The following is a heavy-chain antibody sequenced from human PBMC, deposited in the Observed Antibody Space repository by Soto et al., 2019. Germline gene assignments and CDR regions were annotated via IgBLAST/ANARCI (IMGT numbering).Heavy chain of an antibody. J-gene: IGHJ5*02. CDR1: GYTFTSYG. V-gene: IGHV1-18*01. CDR2: ISAYKGNT. D-gene: IGHD6-6*01. CDR3: ARVAAPHAGLWFDP. Sequence: ASVKVSCKASGYTFTSYGISWVRQAPGQGLEWMGWISAYKGNTNYAQKLQGRVTMTTDTSTSTAYMELRSLRSDDTAVYYCARVAAPHAGLWFDPWGQGTLVTVSS.